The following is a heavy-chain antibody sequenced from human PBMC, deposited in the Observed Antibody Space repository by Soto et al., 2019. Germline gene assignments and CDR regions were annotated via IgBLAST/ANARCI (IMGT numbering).Heavy chain of an antibody. CDR1: GGSISSGDYY. CDR3: ARGDDSRRYVY. J-gene: IGHJ4*02. Sequence: SETLSLTCAVHGGSISSGDYYWSWIRQPPGKGLEWIGSISYSGSTYYNPPLKSRVTISVDTSKNQFSLRLSSVTAADTAVYYCARGDDSRRYVYWGQGTQVTVSS. CDR2: ISYSGST. D-gene: IGHD3-22*01. V-gene: IGHV4-30-4*01.